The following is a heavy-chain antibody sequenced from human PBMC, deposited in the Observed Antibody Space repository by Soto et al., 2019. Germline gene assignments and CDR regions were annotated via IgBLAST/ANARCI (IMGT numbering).Heavy chain of an antibody. V-gene: IGHV4-59*01. Sequence: SETLSLTCTVSGGSISSYYWIWIRQPPGKGLEWIGYIYYSGSTNYNPSPKSRVTISVDTSKNQFSLKLSSVTAADTAVYYCARGMLFFDYWGQGTLVTVSS. CDR3: ARGMLFFDY. J-gene: IGHJ4*02. CDR2: IYYSGST. D-gene: IGHD3-10*02. CDR1: GGSISSYY.